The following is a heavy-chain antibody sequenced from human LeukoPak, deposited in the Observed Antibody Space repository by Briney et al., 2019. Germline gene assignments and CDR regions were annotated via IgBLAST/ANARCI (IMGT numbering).Heavy chain of an antibody. J-gene: IGHJ3*02. Sequence: GASVKVSCKASGYTFTSYGISWVRQAPGQGLEWMGWTNPNSGGTNYAQKFQGWVTMTRDTSISTAYMELSRLRSDDTAVYYCARDGDGSGWYVAFDIWGQGTMVTVSS. D-gene: IGHD6-19*01. CDR1: GYTFTSYG. CDR2: TNPNSGGT. V-gene: IGHV1-2*04. CDR3: ARDGDGSGWYVAFDI.